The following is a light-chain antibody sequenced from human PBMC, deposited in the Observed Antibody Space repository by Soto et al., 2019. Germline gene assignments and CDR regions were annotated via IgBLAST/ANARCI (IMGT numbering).Light chain of an antibody. CDR2: GVS. J-gene: IGLJ1*01. Sequence: QSALTQPASVSGSPGQSITISCTGTTSDVGGYNYVSWYQQHPGKAPKLMIYGVSNRPSGVSNRFSGAKSGHTASLTISGLQVEEEADYYCCSYTSSTNYVFGPGTKVT. V-gene: IGLV2-14*01. CDR1: TSDVGGYNY. CDR3: CSYTSSTNYV.